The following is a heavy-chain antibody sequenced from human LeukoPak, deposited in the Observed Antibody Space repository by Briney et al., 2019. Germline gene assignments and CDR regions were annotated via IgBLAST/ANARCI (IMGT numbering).Heavy chain of an antibody. CDR3: ARWEHCTSSNCFETPHGFDY. CDR1: GGSISSGGYY. D-gene: IGHD2-2*01. CDR2: ILYSGAA. Sequence: PSETLSLTCSVSGGSISSGGYYWSWIRQRPGKGLDWIGFILYSGAAFYNPSLTSRATISVDTSKNQFSLKLNSVTAADTAVYFCARWEHCTSSNCFETPHGFDYWGQGALVNVSS. V-gene: IGHV4-31*03. J-gene: IGHJ4*02.